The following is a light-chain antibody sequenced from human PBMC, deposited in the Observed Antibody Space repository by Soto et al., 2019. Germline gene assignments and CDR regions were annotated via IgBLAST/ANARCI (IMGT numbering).Light chain of an antibody. CDR1: QSVSSSY. CDR3: QRYGGPSWT. V-gene: IGKV3-20*01. Sequence: EIVLTQSPGTLSLSPGERATLSCRASQSVSSSYLAWYHQKPGQAPRLLIFGASSRATGIPDKFSGSGSGTDFTLTISRLEPDDFAVYYCQRYGGPSWTFGQGTKVDIK. J-gene: IGKJ1*01. CDR2: GAS.